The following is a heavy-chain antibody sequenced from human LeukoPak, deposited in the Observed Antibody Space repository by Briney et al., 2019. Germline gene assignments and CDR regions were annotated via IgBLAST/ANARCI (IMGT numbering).Heavy chain of an antibody. D-gene: IGHD6-19*01. Sequence: SETLSLTCTVPGGSISSSSYYWGWIRQPPGKGLEWIGSIYYSGSTYYNPSLKSRVTISVDTSKNQFSLKLSSVTAADTAVYFCAREVAGTPWIDYWGQGTLVTVSS. CDR2: IYYSGST. CDR3: AREVAGTPWIDY. CDR1: GGSISSSSYY. J-gene: IGHJ4*02. V-gene: IGHV4-39*02.